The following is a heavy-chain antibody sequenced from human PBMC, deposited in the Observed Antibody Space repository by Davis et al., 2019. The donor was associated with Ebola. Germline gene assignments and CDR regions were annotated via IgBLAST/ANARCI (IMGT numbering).Heavy chain of an antibody. Sequence: PETLSLTCLVYAASFSGYYWSWIRQPPGKGLGWIGEINHSGSTNYSPSLKSRVTISVDTSKNQFSLNLTSVTAADTAVYYCARGYDSGWVTCGLDVWGKGTTVTVSS. D-gene: IGHD6-19*01. CDR3: ARGYDSGWVTCGLDV. CDR1: AASFSGYY. CDR2: INHSGST. V-gene: IGHV4-34*01. J-gene: IGHJ6*04.